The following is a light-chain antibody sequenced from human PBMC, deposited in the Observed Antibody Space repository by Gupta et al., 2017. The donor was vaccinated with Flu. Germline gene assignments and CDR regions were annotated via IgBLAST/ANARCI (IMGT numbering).Light chain of an antibody. CDR1: QSVSPS. CDR3: QQRSDLPMYT. CDR2: DAS. V-gene: IGKV3-11*01. J-gene: IGKJ2*01. Sequence: EVVLTQSPGTLSLSPGERAVLSCRASQSVSPSLAWYQQKPGQAPRLLMYDASRRDTGIPARFSGSGYGTDFTLTISTREPEDFAVYYCQQRSDLPMYTFGQGTRLEIK.